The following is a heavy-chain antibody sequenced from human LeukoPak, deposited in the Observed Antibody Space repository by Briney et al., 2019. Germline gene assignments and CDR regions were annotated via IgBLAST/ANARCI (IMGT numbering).Heavy chain of an antibody. D-gene: IGHD3-22*01. J-gene: IGHJ3*02. CDR2: VFPGDYDT. CDR1: AYSSTSYC. CDR3: ASLGPDYYDSRGDAFDI. V-gene: IGHV5-51*01. Sequence: EALQRSCKGSAYSSTSYCTVWVRHMTRKGLEWIGFVFPGDYDTKYSPSFQGQVSISADKSISTAYLQRSSLKASDTAMYYCASLGPDYYDSRGDAFDIWGQGTMVTVSS.